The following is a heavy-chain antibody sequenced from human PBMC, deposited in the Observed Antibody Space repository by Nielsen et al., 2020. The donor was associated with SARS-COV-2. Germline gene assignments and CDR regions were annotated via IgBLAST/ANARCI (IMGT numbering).Heavy chain of an antibody. CDR2: IGTAGDT. Sequence: GKSLKISCAASGFTFSSYDMHWVRQATGKGLEWVSAIGTAGDTYYPGSVKGRFTISRENAKNSLYLQMNSLRAGDTAVYYCARGGYSGYENAFDIWGQGTMVTVSS. J-gene: IGHJ3*02. D-gene: IGHD5-12*01. V-gene: IGHV3-13*04. CDR3: ARGGYSGYENAFDI. CDR1: GFTFSSYD.